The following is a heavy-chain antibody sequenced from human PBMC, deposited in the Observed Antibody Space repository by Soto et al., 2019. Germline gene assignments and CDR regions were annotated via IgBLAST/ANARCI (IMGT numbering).Heavy chain of an antibody. V-gene: IGHV3-23*01. CDR1: GFTFSSYA. CDR2: ISGSGSST. D-gene: IGHD3-3*01. Sequence: PGGSLSLSCAASGFTFSSYAMSWVRQAPGKGLKKVSAISGSGSSTYYADSVKGRFTISSDNSKNTMYLQMNSLRAEDTAVYYCAKVPWSGYYINYYGMDVSGQGTTVTVSS. CDR3: AKVPWSGYYINYYGMDV. J-gene: IGHJ6*02.